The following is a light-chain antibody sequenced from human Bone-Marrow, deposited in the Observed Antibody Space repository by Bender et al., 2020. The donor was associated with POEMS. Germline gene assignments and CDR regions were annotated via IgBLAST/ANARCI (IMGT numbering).Light chain of an antibody. CDR1: ALPKQF. V-gene: IGLV3-25*03. CDR2: KDT. J-gene: IGLJ2*01. CDR3: QSAASSGTYDVV. Sequence: SSELTQPPSLSLSPGQTARITCSGDALPKQFTHWYQQKPGQAPVVVIYKDTERPSGIPERFSGSTSGTTVTLTITGVQAEDEADYYCQSAASSGTYDVVFGGGTKLTVL.